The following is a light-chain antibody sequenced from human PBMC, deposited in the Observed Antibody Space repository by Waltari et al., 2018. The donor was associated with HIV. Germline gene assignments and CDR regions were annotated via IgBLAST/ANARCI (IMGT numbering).Light chain of an antibody. CDR3: QSYDSSNHWV. J-gene: IGLJ3*02. CDR1: SGSIASTY. Sequence: NFMLTRPHSVSESPGNTVTISCPRSSGSIASTYVHCYQQRPGSAPTTVIYEDNQRPSGVPDRFSGSIDGSSNSASLTISGLKTEDEADYYCQSYDSSNHWVFGGGTKLTVL. V-gene: IGLV6-57*04. CDR2: EDN.